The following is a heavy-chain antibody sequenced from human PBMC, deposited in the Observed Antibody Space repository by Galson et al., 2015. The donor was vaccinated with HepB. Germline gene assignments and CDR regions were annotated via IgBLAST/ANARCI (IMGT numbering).Heavy chain of an antibody. J-gene: IGHJ3*02. Sequence: SVKVPCKASGYTFTGYYMHWVRQAPGQGLEWMGWINPNSGGTNYAQKFQGRVTMTRDTSISTAYMELSRLRSDDTAVYYCARVRNCGGDCYSFDAFDIWGQGTMVTVSS. V-gene: IGHV1-2*02. D-gene: IGHD2-21*02. CDR2: INPNSGGT. CDR3: ARVRNCGGDCYSFDAFDI. CDR1: GYTFTGYY.